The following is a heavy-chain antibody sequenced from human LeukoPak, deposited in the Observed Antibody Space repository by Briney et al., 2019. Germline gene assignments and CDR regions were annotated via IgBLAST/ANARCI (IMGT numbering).Heavy chain of an antibody. J-gene: IGHJ4*02. V-gene: IGHV1-2*02. CDR2: INPYSGGT. CDR3: ATLRRSGWYIGD. D-gene: IGHD6-19*01. CDR1: GYTFTDYY. Sequence: ASVHVSFKSSGYTFTDYYIHWVRQAPGQGGEWMGWINPYSGGTNYAEKLQGRVTMTRDTSITTAYMELSSLRSDDTAIYYCATLRRSGWYIGDWGRGTLVTVSS.